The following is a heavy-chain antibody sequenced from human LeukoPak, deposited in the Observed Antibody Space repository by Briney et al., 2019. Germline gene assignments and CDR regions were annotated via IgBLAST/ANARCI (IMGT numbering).Heavy chain of an antibody. D-gene: IGHD3-10*01. V-gene: IGHV3-9*01. CDR1: GFTFDDYA. CDR2: LSWGGGTI. CDR3: AKDRASMIRGVMA. J-gene: IGHJ5*02. Sequence: GGSLRLSCVASGFTFDDYAMHWVRRAPGKGLEWVSGLSWGGGTIGYGDSVKDRFIIPRDNAKNSLYLQMNSLRPEDTAFYYCAKDRASMIRGVMAWGQGTLVTVSS.